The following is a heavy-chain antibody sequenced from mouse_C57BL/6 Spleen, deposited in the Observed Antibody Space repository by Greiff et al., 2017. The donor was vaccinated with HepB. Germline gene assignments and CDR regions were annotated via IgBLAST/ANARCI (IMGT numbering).Heavy chain of an antibody. CDR3: TRTGGLGY. Sequence: VQLQQSGAELVRPGASVTLSCKASGYTFTDYEMHWMKQTPVHGLEWIGAIDPETGGTAYNQKFKGKAILTADKSSSTAYMELRSLTSEDSAVYYCTRTGGLGYWGQGTTLTVSS. D-gene: IGHD3-3*01. CDR2: IDPETGGT. V-gene: IGHV1-15*01. J-gene: IGHJ2*01. CDR1: GYTFTDYE.